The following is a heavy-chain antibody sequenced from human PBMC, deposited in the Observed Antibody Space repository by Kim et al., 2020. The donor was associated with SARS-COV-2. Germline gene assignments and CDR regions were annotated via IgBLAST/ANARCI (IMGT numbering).Heavy chain of an antibody. J-gene: IGHJ6*02. D-gene: IGHD4-17*01. Sequence: FRGRYTITADESTSTAYMELSSLRSEDTAVYYCARADGDYVFYYYYGMDVWGQGTTVTVSS. CDR3: ARADGDYVFYYYYGMDV. V-gene: IGHV1-69*01.